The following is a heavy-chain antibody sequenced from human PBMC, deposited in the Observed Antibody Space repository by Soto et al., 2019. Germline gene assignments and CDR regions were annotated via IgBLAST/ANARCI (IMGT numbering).Heavy chain of an antibody. J-gene: IGHJ5*02. CDR2: ISGSGGST. D-gene: IGHD5-18*01. V-gene: IGHV3-23*01. Sequence: GGSLRLSCAASGFTFSSYAMSWVRQAPGKGLEWVSAISGSGGSTYYADSVKGRFTISRDNSKNTLYLQMNSLRAEDTAVYYCAKGGYSYGYRNWFDPWGQGTLVTVSS. CDR3: AKGGYSYGYRNWFDP. CDR1: GFTFSSYA.